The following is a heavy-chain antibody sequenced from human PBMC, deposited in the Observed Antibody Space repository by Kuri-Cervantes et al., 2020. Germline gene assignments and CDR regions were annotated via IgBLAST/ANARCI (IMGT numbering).Heavy chain of an antibody. Sequence: SLKISCAASGFSFSSYGMGWVRQAPGKGLEWVAVISYDGSNKYYADSVKGRFTISRDNSKNTLYLQMNSLRAEDTAVYCCARGRQSGSYYAALYWGQGTLVTVSS. CDR2: ISYDGSNK. J-gene: IGHJ4*02. CDR3: ARGRQSGSYYAALY. CDR1: GFSFSSYG. D-gene: IGHD1-26*01. V-gene: IGHV3-30*03.